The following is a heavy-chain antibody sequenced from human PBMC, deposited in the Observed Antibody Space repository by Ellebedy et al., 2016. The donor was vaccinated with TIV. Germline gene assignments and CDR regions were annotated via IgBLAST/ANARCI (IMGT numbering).Heavy chain of an antibody. CDR2: IYPKSGGT. CDR3: ARDRAVLRGVINPYWYFDV. J-gene: IGHJ2*01. Sequence: AASVKVSCKASGYTFTGYYMHWVRQAPGPGLEWMGWIYPKSGGTNYAQKFQGRVTMTRDPSISTAYMELSRLTSDDTAVYYCARDRAVLRGVINPYWYFDVWGRGTLVTVSS. V-gene: IGHV1-2*02. D-gene: IGHD3-10*01. CDR1: GYTFTGYY.